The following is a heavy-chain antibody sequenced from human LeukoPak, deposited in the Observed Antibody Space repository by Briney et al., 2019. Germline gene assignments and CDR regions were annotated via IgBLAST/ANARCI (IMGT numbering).Heavy chain of an antibody. J-gene: IGHJ3*01. V-gene: IGHV3-30*07. D-gene: IGHD1-7*01. CDR3: TKETNVFDA. Sequence: GGSLRLSCAVSEFTFSHFAMHWVRQAPGKGLEWVAGTWSDGVAKYYEASVKGRFTISIDRSKNTVFLQMNNLRAEDTALYHCTKETNVFDAWGQGTLVTVSS. CDR2: TWSDGVAK. CDR1: EFTFSHFA.